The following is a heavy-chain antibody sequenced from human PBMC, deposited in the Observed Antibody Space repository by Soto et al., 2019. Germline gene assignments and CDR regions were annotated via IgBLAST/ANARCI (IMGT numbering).Heavy chain of an antibody. J-gene: IGHJ6*02. CDR3: TTPVAGTDYYCGMDV. V-gene: IGHV3-15*07. D-gene: IGHD6-19*01. Sequence: GGTLRLSCAASGFTFSNAWMNWVRPAPGKGLEWVGRIKSKTDGGKTDYAAPVKGRFTISRDDSKNTLYLQMNSLKTEDTDVYYCTTPVAGTDYYCGMDVWGQGTTVTVSS. CDR2: IKSKTDGGKT. CDR1: GFTFSNAW.